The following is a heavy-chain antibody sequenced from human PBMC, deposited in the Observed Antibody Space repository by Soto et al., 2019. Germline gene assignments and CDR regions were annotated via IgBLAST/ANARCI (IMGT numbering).Heavy chain of an antibody. V-gene: IGHV4-31*03. J-gene: IGHJ4*02. CDR1: GGSITSGDYY. CDR2: IYYSGNI. D-gene: IGHD6-19*01. CDR3: AKHSSVAGSRNFVS. Sequence: TLSLTCTVSGGSITSGDYYWSWIRQHPGKGLEWIGYIYYSGNIYFNPSLKSRLTISVDTSKNQFFLKLSSVTAADTAIYYCAKHSSVAGSRNFVSWGQGALVTVSS.